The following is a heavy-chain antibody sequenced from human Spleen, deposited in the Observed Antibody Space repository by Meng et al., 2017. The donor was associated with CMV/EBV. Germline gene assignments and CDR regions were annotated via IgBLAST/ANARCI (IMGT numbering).Heavy chain of an antibody. Sequence: SETLSLTCTVSGGSISSYYWSWIRQPPGKGLEWIGHIYYGGNTNYNPSLKSRVTISVDTSKNQFSLKLSSVTAADTAVYYCARSAIFQYCSSTSCYRLSGGWVDYWGQGTLVTVSS. J-gene: IGHJ4*02. D-gene: IGHD2-2*02. CDR2: IYYGGNT. CDR3: ARSAIFQYCSSTSCYRLSGGWVDY. CDR1: GGSISSYY. V-gene: IGHV4-59*12.